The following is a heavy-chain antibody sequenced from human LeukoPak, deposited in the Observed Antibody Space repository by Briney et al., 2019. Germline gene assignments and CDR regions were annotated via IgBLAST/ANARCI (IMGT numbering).Heavy chain of an antibody. D-gene: IGHD2-15*01. Sequence: SETLSLTCTVSGGSIRSGDYYWSWIRQPPGKGLEWIGYIYDSGSTYYNPSLKSRITISVDTSENRFSLKLSSVTATDTAVYYCARDCSGGSCYGAFDIWGQGTMVTVSS. CDR1: GGSIRSGDYY. V-gene: IGHV4-30-4*01. CDR3: ARDCSGGSCYGAFDI. J-gene: IGHJ3*02. CDR2: IYDSGST.